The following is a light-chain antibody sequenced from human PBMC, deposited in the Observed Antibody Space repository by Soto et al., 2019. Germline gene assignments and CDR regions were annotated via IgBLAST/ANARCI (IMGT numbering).Light chain of an antibody. V-gene: IGKV1-39*01. Sequence: DIQMTQSPSSLSASIGDRVTITCRASQSISSYLNWFQQKPGEAPKLLIQAASSLQSGVPSRFSGSGSRTDFTLTINSLQPEDFAVYYCQHSYSAPVTFGQGTKL. CDR3: QHSYSAPVT. CDR2: AAS. J-gene: IGKJ2*01. CDR1: QSISSY.